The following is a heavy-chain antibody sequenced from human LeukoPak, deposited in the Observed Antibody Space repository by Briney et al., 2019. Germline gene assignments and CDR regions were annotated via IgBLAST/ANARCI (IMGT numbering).Heavy chain of an antibody. CDR3: ARQAEASRVFDY. Sequence: SETLSLTCTVSGASISSSGYYWGWIRQPPGKGLEWIASMYYSGSTYYNPSLKSRVTISVDTSKNQVSLKLRSVTAADTAVYYCARQAEASRVFDYWGQGTLVTVSS. CDR2: MYYSGST. CDR1: GASISSSGYY. V-gene: IGHV4-39*01. J-gene: IGHJ4*02.